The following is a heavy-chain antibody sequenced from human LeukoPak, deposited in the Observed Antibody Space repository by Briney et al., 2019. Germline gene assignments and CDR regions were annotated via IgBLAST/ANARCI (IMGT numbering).Heavy chain of an antibody. Sequence: GSSVQVSCKASGYTFTGCYMHWVRQAPGQGVDWMGWINPNSGGTNYAQKFQGRVTMTRDTSISTAYMELSRLRSDDTAVYYCARELVTMIVVPYFDYWGQGTLVTVSS. CDR1: GYTFTGCY. J-gene: IGHJ4*02. V-gene: IGHV1-2*02. CDR2: INPNSGGT. CDR3: ARELVTMIVVPYFDY. D-gene: IGHD3-22*01.